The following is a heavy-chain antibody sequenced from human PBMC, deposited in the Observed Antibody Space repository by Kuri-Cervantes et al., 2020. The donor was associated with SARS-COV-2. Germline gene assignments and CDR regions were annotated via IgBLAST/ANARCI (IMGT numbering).Heavy chain of an antibody. CDR3: AKDRKQIAAAGLDY. CDR1: GFTFSSYG. D-gene: IGHD6-13*01. V-gene: IGHV3-30*02. CDR2: IRYEGSNK. J-gene: IGHJ4*02. Sequence: GESLRLACAVAGFTFSSYGMDWVRQAPDTGLEWVAFIRYEGSNKYYAYSVKGRFTISRDNSKNTLYLQMNSLRAEDTAVYYCAKDRKQIAAAGLDYWGQGTLVTVSS.